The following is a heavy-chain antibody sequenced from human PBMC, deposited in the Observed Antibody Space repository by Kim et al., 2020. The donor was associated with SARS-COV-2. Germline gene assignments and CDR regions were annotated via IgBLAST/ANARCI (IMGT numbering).Heavy chain of an antibody. CDR3: ARDNDGALGDY. CDR2: INHSGST. CDR1: GGSFSGYY. V-gene: IGHV4-34*01. D-gene: IGHD1-1*01. J-gene: IGHJ4*02. Sequence: SETLSLTCAAYGGSFSGYYWSWIRQPPGKGVEWIGEINHSGSTNYNPSLKSRVTISIDTSKNQFSLKLSSVTAADTAVYYCARDNDGALGDYWGQGILVTVSS.